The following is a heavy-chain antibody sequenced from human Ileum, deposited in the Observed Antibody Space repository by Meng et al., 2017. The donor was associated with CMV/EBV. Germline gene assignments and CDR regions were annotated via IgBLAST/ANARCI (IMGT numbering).Heavy chain of an antibody. CDR2: VYIGGTT. Sequence: QGALQESGPGLVKSLQTLSLTCTVAGGSISSADYYWSWIRQPAGKGLEWIGRVYIGGTTNYNPSLKSRVTISVDTSKNQFFLRLSSVTAADTAVYYCARSMVVTLEDRRGFDYWGQGTLVTVSS. J-gene: IGHJ4*02. D-gene: IGHD2-21*02. CDR1: GGSISSADYY. V-gene: IGHV4-61*02. CDR3: ARSMVVTLEDRRGFDY.